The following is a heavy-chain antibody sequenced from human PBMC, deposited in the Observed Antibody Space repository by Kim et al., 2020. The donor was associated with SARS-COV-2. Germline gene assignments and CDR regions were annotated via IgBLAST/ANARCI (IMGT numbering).Heavy chain of an antibody. J-gene: IGHJ4*02. CDR2: IYPGDSDT. V-gene: IGHV5-51*01. CDR3: ARSPAEEYDILTGYYRQHHNFDY. D-gene: IGHD3-9*01. Sequence: GESLKISCKGSGYSFTSYWIGWVRQMPGKGLEWMGIIYPGDSDTRYSPSFQGQVTISADKSISTAYLQWSSLKASDTAMYYCARSPAEEYDILTGYYRQHHNFDYWGQGTLVTVSS. CDR1: GYSFTSYW.